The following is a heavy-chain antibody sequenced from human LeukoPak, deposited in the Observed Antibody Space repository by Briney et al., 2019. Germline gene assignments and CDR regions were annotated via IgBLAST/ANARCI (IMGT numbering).Heavy chain of an antibody. D-gene: IGHD2-2*01. CDR1: GGSFSSSDYY. CDR2: IYYSGTT. CDR3: AREDASNYYYYYMDV. J-gene: IGHJ6*03. V-gene: IGHV4-39*07. Sequence: SETLSLTCTVSGGSFSSSDYYWGWIRQPPGKGLEWIGSIYYSGTTYYNPSLKSRVTISVDTSKNQFSLKLSSVTAADTAVYYCAREDASNYYYYYMDVWGKGTTVTISS.